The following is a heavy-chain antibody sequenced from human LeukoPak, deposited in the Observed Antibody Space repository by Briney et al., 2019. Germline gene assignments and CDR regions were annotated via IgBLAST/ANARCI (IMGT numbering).Heavy chain of an antibody. CDR3: TRVNYYDSSSFYYGYFDY. Sequence: PVGSPRVSCTASGFTFVNHAMSWVRQAPGKGLEWGGFIRNKAYGERPDYAASVQGRFTITRDDSESIAYLQMNSLKTEDTGVYYCTRVNYYDSSSFYYGYFDYWGQGNLVTVSS. CDR2: IRNKAYGERP. J-gene: IGHJ4*02. CDR1: GFTFVNHA. V-gene: IGHV3-49*04. D-gene: IGHD3-22*01.